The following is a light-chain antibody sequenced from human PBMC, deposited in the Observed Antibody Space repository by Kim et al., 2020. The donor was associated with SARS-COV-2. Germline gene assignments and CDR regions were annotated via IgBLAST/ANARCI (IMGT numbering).Light chain of an antibody. CDR2: QDS. Sequence: VSVSTGQTASITCSGDKLGDKYACWYQQKPGQSPVLVIYQDSKRPSGIPERFSGSNSGNTATLTISGTQAMDEADYYCQAWDSSYVFGTGTKVTVL. CDR1: KLGDKY. V-gene: IGLV3-1*01. J-gene: IGLJ1*01. CDR3: QAWDSSYV.